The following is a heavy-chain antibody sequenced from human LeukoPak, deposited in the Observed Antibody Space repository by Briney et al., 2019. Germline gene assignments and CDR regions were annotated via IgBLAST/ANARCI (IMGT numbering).Heavy chain of an antibody. CDR3: ARDPLVSSYYYYYGMDV. J-gene: IGHJ6*02. V-gene: IGHV3-30-3*01. CDR1: GFTFSSYA. Sequence: GGSLRLSCAASGFTFSSYAMHWVRQAPGKGLEWVAVISYDGSNKYYADSVKGRFTISRDNSKNTLYLQMNSLRAEDTAVYYCARDPLVSSYYYYYGMDVWGQGTTVTVSS. D-gene: IGHD2-2*01. CDR2: ISYDGSNK.